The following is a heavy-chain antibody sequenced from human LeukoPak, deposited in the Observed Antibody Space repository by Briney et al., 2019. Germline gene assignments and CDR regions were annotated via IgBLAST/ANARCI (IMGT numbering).Heavy chain of an antibody. J-gene: IGHJ4*02. Sequence: PSETLSLTCTVSGGSISSGYYWGWIRQPPGKGLEWIGEINHSGSTNYNPSLKSRVTISVDTSKNQFSLKLSSVTAADTAVYYCARRWKRGYSYGPFDYWGQGTLVTVSS. CDR2: INHSGST. D-gene: IGHD5-18*01. V-gene: IGHV4-34*01. CDR3: ARRWKRGYSYGPFDY. CDR1: GGSISSGYY.